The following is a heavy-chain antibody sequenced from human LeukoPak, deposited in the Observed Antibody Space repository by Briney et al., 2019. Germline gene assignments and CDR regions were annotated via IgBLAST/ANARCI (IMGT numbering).Heavy chain of an antibody. CDR3: ARDLGVDTSDYGDYQHHLLFDN. Sequence: GASVKVSCKASGGTFSSYAISCVRQAPGQGLEWMGGIIPIFGTANYAQKFQGRVTITADESTSTAYMELSSLRSEDKAVYYCARDLGVDTSDYGDYQHHLLFDNWGQGTLVTVSS. J-gene: IGHJ4*02. D-gene: IGHD4-17*01. CDR2: IIPIFGTA. CDR1: GGTFSSYA. V-gene: IGHV1-69*13.